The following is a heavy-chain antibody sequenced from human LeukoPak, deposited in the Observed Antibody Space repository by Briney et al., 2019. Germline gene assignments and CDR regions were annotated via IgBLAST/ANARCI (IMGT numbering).Heavy chain of an antibody. D-gene: IGHD1-14*01. CDR3: AKDRSTDYYYYYGMDV. V-gene: IGHV3-30*18. J-gene: IGHJ6*02. CDR2: ISYDGSNK. Sequence: GGSLRPSCAASGFTFSSYGMHWVRQAPGKGLEWVAVISYDGSNKYYADSVKGRFTISRDNSTNTLYPQMNSLRAEDTAVYYCAKDRSTDYYYYYGMDVWGQGTTVTVSS. CDR1: GFTFSSYG.